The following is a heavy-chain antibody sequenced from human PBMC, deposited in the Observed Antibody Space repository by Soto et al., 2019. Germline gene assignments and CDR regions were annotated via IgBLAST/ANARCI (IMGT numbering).Heavy chain of an antibody. CDR3: ARGYCSSTSCPNWFDP. CDR2: IYYSGST. J-gene: IGHJ5*02. D-gene: IGHD2-2*01. V-gene: IGHV4-59*01. CDR1: GGSISSYY. Sequence: SSETLSLTCSVSGGSISSYYWSWIRQPPGKGLEWIGYIYYSGSTNYNPSLKSRVTISVDTSKNQFSLKLSSVTAADTAVYYCARGYCSSTSCPNWFDPWGQETLVTVSS.